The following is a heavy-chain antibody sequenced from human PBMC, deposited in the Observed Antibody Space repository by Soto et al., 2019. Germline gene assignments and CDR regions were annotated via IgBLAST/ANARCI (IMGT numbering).Heavy chain of an antibody. D-gene: IGHD5-12*01. J-gene: IGHJ2*01. CDR1: GVSIGPYY. Sequence: QVQLQESGPGLVKPSETLSLACSVFGVSIGPYYWCWIRQAPGKGLEWIGYVHYSGRTNYNPSLKSRVTISVDTSKTQFSLNLSSVTAADTAVYYCARMKDGYNYGTTWYLALWGRGTLVTVSS. CDR2: VHYSGRT. V-gene: IGHV4-59*01. CDR3: ARMKDGYNYGTTWYLAL.